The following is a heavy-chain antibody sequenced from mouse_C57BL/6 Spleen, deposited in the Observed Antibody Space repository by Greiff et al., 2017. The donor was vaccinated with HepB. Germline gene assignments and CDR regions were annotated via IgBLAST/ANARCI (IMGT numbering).Heavy chain of an antibody. CDR1: GYTFTDYN. J-gene: IGHJ4*01. Sequence: VQLQQSGPELVKPGASVKMSCKASGYTFTDYNMHWVKQSHGKSLEWIGYINPNNGGTSYNQKFKGKATLTVNKSSSTAYMELRSLTSEDSAVYYCARGWGNYRYAMDYWGQGTSVTVSS. CDR3: ARGWGNYRYAMDY. D-gene: IGHD2-1*01. V-gene: IGHV1-22*01. CDR2: INPNNGGT.